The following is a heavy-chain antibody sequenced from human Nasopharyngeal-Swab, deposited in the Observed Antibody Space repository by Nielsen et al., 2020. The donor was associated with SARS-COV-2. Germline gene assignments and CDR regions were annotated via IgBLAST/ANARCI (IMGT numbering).Heavy chain of an antibody. CDR3: AARGSCSSTSFYADY. V-gene: IGHV1-46*01. CDR2: INPSGGST. Sequence: ASVKVSCKASGYTFTSYYMHWVRQAPGQGLEWMGIINPSGGSTSYAQKFQGRVTMTRDTSTSTVYMELSSLRSEDTAVYYCAARGSCSSTSFYADYWGQGTLVTVSS. D-gene: IGHD2-2*01. J-gene: IGHJ4*02. CDR1: GYTFTSYY.